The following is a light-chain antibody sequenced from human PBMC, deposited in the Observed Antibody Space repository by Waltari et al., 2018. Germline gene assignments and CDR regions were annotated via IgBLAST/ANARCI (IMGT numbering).Light chain of an antibody. CDR3: LLYMGSGIWV. CDR2: KEQ. V-gene: IGLV8-61*01. CDR1: AGSPSSSSY. Sequence: QTVVTQAPALPVSSAATFTVTRAWLAGSPSSSSYTRSYQHSPAQTPRTLVDKEQMRAAGAPRRLSGSVLRNTAGLIITGAQAEDETTYYCLLYMGSGIWVFGGGTKLTVL. J-gene: IGLJ3*02.